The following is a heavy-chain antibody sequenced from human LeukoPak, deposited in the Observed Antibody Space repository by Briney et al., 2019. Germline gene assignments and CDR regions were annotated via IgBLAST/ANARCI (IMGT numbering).Heavy chain of an antibody. CDR2: VSGSGHGT. Sequence: GGSLRLSCAASGFTFGTYVMSWVRQAPGKGLKWVSSVSGSGHGTYYADSVKGRFTISRDNSKNTLYLQMNSLRAEDTAVYYCAKGLLWFGEPGRPGVGYWGQGTLVTVSS. CDR3: AKGLLWFGEPGRPGVGY. J-gene: IGHJ4*02. D-gene: IGHD3-10*01. CDR1: GFTFGTYV. V-gene: IGHV3-23*01.